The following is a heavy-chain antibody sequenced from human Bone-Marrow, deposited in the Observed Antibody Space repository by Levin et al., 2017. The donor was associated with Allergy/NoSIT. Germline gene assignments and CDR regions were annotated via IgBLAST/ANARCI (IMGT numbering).Heavy chain of an antibody. Sequence: SVKVSCKASGGTFGTSSISWVRQAPGQGLEWMGGIMPIYGTSKYAQKFQVRITITADESTGTAYMELSGLTSDDTALYYCAATTGTTRGRGGHYYYGLDAWGQGTTVTVSS. CDR1: GGTFGTSS. D-gene: IGHD1-1*01. V-gene: IGHV1-69*13. J-gene: IGHJ6*02. CDR2: IMPIYGTS. CDR3: AATTGTTRGRGGHYYYGLDA.